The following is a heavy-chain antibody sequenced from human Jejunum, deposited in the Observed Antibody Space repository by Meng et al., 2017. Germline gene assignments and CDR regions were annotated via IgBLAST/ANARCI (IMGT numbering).Heavy chain of an antibody. Sequence: VQLHVSGPGLVSPSGTLSLTCVVSGGSITGTNWWTWVRQAPGKGLVWIGEIYHSGTTNYNPSLKSRVAISADKSKNQFSLNLYSLSAADTAVYYCATRTRDSFDYWGQGSLVTVSS. CDR2: IYHSGTT. V-gene: IGHV4-4*02. D-gene: IGHD1-7*01. J-gene: IGHJ4*02. CDR3: ATRTRDSFDY. CDR1: GGSITGTNW.